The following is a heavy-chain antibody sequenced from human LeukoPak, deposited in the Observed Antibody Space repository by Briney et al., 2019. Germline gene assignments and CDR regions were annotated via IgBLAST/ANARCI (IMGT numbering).Heavy chain of an antibody. J-gene: IGHJ4*02. CDR1: GYTFTSYY. Sequence: ASVKVSCKASGYTFTSYYMHWVRQAPGQGLEWMGGIIPIFDTASYAQKFQGRVTITADESTSTAYMELSSLRSEDTAMYYCAREDCSGGSCFSSPFDYWGQGTLVTVSS. D-gene: IGHD2-15*01. CDR2: IIPIFDTA. CDR3: AREDCSGGSCFSSPFDY. V-gene: IGHV1-69*13.